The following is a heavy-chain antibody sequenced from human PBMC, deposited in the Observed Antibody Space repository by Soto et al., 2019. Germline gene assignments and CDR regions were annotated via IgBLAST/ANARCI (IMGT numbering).Heavy chain of an antibody. CDR2: IKQDGSEK. J-gene: IGHJ4*02. CDR3: ARDDLSSSWPFDY. Sequence: GGSLRLSCAASGFTFSSYWMSWVRQAPGKGLEWVANIKQDGSEKYYVDSVKGRFTISRDNAKNSLYLQMNSLRAEDTAVYYCARDDLSSSWPFDYWGQGTLVTVSS. V-gene: IGHV3-7*01. D-gene: IGHD6-13*01. CDR1: GFTFSSYW.